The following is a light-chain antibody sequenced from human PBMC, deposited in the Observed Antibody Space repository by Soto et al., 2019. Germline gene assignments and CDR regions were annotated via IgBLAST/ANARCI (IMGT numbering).Light chain of an antibody. CDR1: QCISSW. CDR3: QPANSFPFT. J-gene: IGKJ3*01. CDR2: AAS. V-gene: IGKV1-12*01. Sequence: DIQMTQSPSSVSASVGDRVTITCRASQCISSWLAWYQQKPGKAPKLLIYAASSLQSGVPSRFSVSGSGTDFTLTISSLQPEDCATYYCQPANSFPFTFGPGTKGDIK.